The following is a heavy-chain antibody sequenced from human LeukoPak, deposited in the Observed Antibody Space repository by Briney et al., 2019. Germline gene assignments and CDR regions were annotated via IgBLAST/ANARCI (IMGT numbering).Heavy chain of an antibody. V-gene: IGHV4-59*12. J-gene: IGHJ4*02. D-gene: IGHD1-20*01. Sequence: SETLSLTCTVSGGSISSYYWSWIRQPPGKGLEWIGYIYYSGSTNYNPSLKSRVTISVDTSKNQFSLKLSSVTAADTAVYYCARDLGNWNYGGYWGQGTLVTVSS. CDR3: ARDLGNWNYGGY. CDR1: GGSISSYY. CDR2: IYYSGST.